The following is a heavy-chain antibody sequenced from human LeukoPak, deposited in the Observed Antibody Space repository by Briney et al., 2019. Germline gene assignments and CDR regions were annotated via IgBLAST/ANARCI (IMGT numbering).Heavy chain of an antibody. CDR1: GFTFSNFA. J-gene: IGHJ4*02. D-gene: IGHD3-16*01. CDR3: VKDATWGGFDY. CDR2: IGNRGLRR. Sequence: GGSLRLSCAASGFTFSNFALRWVRQAPGKGLEGVSAIGNRGLRRVYADSVKGRFTVSRDNSRSTLFLQMNSLRVDDTALYYCVKDATWGGFDYWGQGTLVTVSS. V-gene: IGHV3-23*01.